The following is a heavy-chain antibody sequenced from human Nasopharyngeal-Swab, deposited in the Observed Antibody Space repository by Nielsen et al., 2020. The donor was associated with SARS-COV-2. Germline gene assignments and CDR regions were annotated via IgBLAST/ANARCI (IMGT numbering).Heavy chain of an antibody. J-gene: IGHJ4*02. D-gene: IGHD3-3*01. V-gene: IGHV3-30*18. CDR1: GFTFNNYG. CDR2: LSYEGSKK. CDR3: TKGVGTLHFMEWSFPGH. Sequence: GEFLKISCAASGFTFNNYGMHWVRQAPGKGLEWVAGLSYEGSKKYYADSVKGRFTISRDSSKNTVSLQMNSLRPEDTAVYFCTKGVGTLHFMEWSFPGHWGQGTLVTVSS.